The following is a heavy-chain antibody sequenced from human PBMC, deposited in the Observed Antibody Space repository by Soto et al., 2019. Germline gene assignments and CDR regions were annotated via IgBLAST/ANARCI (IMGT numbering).Heavy chain of an antibody. CDR2: IYFTGST. V-gene: IGHV4-61*01. CDR1: GGAVSSGTYY. Sequence: SETLSLTCTVSGGAVSSGTYYWSWIRQPPGKGLEWIGHIYFTGSTNYNPSLKSRVTMSLDTSRNQFSLKLSSVTAADTAVYYCTRGPPRVQWFDPWGLGTLVTVS. CDR3: TRGPPRVQWFDP. J-gene: IGHJ5*02.